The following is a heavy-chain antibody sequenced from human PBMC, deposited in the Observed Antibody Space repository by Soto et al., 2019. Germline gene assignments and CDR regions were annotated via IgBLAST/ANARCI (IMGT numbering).Heavy chain of an antibody. J-gene: IGHJ6*02. V-gene: IGHV1-58*01. CDR2: IVVGSGNT. CDR3: AAGAGGYCSSTSCYGYYYYGMDV. CDR1: GFTFTSSA. Sequence: ASVKVSCKASGFTFTSSAVQWVRQARGQRLEWIGWIVVGSGNTNYAQRFQERVTITRDMSTSRAYMELSSLRSEDTAVYYCAAGAGGYCSSTSCYGYYYYGMDVWGQGTTVTVSS. D-gene: IGHD2-2*01.